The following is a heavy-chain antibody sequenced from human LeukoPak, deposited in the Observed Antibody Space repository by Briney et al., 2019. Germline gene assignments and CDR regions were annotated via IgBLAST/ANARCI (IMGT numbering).Heavy chain of an antibody. Sequence: GGSLRLSCAASGFTFSSYAMHWVRQARGKGLEYVSAISSNGGSTYYANSVKGRFTISRDNSKNTLYLQMGSLRAEDMAVYYCARGPATFYYYDSSGYPDYWGQGTLVTVSS. D-gene: IGHD3-22*01. CDR3: ARGPATFYYYDSSGYPDY. J-gene: IGHJ4*02. CDR1: GFTFSSYA. CDR2: ISSNGGST. V-gene: IGHV3-64*01.